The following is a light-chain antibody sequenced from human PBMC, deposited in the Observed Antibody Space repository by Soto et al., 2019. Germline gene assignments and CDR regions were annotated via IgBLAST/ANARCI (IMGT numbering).Light chain of an antibody. Sequence: IVLTQSPTTLSLWPGETAALSCRASQSISSSLSWYQQRPGQAPRLLIYDASNRAPGIPARFSGSGSGTVFTLTISSLEPEDFALYYCQQRSSWITFGQGTRLEIE. CDR3: QQRSSWIT. CDR1: QSISSS. J-gene: IGKJ5*01. CDR2: DAS. V-gene: IGKV3-11*01.